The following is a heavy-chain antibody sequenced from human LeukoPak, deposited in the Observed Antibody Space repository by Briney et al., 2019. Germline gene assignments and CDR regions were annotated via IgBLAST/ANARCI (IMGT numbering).Heavy chain of an antibody. V-gene: IGHV3-53*01. Sequence: PGRSLRLSCAASGFTVSSNYMSWVRQAPGKGLEWVSVTYSNGRTYYADSVKGRFTISRDISKNTLYLQMNSLRAEDTAVYYCARVLSGRGSLYDYYYYMDVWGKGTTVTISS. CDR2: TYSNGRT. CDR3: ARVLSGRGSLYDYYYYMDV. D-gene: IGHD3-10*01. CDR1: GFTVSSNY. J-gene: IGHJ6*03.